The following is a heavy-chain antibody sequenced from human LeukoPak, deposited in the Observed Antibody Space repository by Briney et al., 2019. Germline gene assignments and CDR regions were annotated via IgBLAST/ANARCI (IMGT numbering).Heavy chain of an antibody. CDR1: GFTFSSYS. D-gene: IGHD3-10*01. V-gene: IGHV3-21*01. Sequence: GGSLRLSCAASGFTFSSYSMNWVRQAPGEGLEWVSSISSSSSYIYYADSVKGRFTISRDNAKNSLYLQMNSLRAEDTAVYYYARTVRGVITDYYGMDVWGKGTTVTVSS. J-gene: IGHJ6*04. CDR2: ISSSSSYI. CDR3: ARTVRGVITDYYGMDV.